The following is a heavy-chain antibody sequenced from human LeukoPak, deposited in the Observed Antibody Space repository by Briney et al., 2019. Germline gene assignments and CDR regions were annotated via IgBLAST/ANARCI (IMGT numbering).Heavy chain of an antibody. CDR1: GFTFSSYA. V-gene: IGHV3-23*01. D-gene: IGHD5-18*01. CDR2: ISGSGGST. J-gene: IGHJ6*02. Sequence: PGGSLRLSCAASGFTFSSYAMSWVRQAPGKGLEWVSAISGSGGSTYYADSVKGRFTISRGNSKNTLYLQMNSLRAEDTAVYYCAKGNTARTYYYGMDVWGQGTTVTVSS. CDR3: AKGNTARTYYYGMDV.